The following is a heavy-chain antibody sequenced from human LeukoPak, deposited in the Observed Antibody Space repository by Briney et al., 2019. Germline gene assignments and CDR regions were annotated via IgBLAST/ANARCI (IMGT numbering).Heavy chain of an antibody. D-gene: IGHD3-10*01. CDR1: GYTFTSYG. CDR3: ARDGENTYYYGSGSYYNGGYNWFDP. CDR2: ISAYNGNT. Sequence: GASVKVSCKASGYTFTSYGISWVRQAPGQGLEWMGWISAYNGNTNYARKLQGRVTMTTDTSTSTAYMELRSLRSDDTAVYYCARDGENTYYYGSGSYYNGGYNWFDPWGQGTLVTVSS. V-gene: IGHV1-18*01. J-gene: IGHJ5*02.